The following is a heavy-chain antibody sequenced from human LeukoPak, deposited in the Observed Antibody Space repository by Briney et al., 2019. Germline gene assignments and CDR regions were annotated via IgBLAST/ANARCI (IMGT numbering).Heavy chain of an antibody. D-gene: IGHD3-16*01. V-gene: IGHV1-2*04. CDR1: GYTFTGYY. J-gene: IGHJ6*02. Sequence: ASVKVSCKASGYTFTGYYMHWVRQAPGQGLEWMGWINPNSGGTNYAQKFQGWVSMTRDTSISTAYMELSRLRSDDTAVYYCARGASYYYGMDVWGQGTTVTVSS. CDR3: ARGASYYYGMDV. CDR2: INPNSGGT.